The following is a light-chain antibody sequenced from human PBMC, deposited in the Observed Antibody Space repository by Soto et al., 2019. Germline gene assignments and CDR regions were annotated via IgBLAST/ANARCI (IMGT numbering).Light chain of an antibody. CDR1: SSDVSGYNY. V-gene: IGLV2-14*03. CDR3: SSYTSSITLV. Sequence: QSALTQPASVSGSPGQSITISCTGTSSDVSGYNYVSWYQQHPGEAPKLMIYDVSNRPSGVSNRFSGSKSGNTASLSISGLQAEDEADYYCSSYTSSITLVFGGGTKVTVL. J-gene: IGLJ2*01. CDR2: DVS.